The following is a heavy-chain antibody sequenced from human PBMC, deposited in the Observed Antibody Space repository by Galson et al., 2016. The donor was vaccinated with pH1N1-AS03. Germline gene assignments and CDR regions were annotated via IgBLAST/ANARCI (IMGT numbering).Heavy chain of an antibody. CDR2: IYISGTT. CDR1: GFTVSSNY. CDR3: TRERVGVGEGWYYGMDA. D-gene: IGHD3-16*01. Sequence: SLRLSCAASGFTVSSNYMSWVRQAPGKGLEWVSDIYISGTTYYADSVKGRFTISRDNSKNTLYLQMNSLRAEDTAVYYCTRERVGVGEGWYYGMDAWGQGTTVTVSS. V-gene: IGHV3-53*01. J-gene: IGHJ6*02.